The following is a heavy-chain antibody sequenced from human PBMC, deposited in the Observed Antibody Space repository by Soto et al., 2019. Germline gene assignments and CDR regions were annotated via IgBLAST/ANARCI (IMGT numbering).Heavy chain of an antibody. CDR3: VKNSGWFNT. CDR2: IDGSGGMT. J-gene: IGHJ5*02. Sequence: GGSLRLSCAASGFTFGTTDMSWVRQAPGEGLEWVSTIDGSGGMTYYADSEKGRFTISMDGPRNTGDPQMNRLRHGDTTLYYCVKNSGWFNTWGQGALVTVSS. V-gene: IGHV3-23*01. CDR1: GFTFGTTD.